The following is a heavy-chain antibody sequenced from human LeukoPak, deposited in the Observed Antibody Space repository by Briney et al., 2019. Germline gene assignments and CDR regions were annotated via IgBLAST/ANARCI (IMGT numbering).Heavy chain of an antibody. V-gene: IGHV4-34*01. CDR2: INHSGST. CDR3: ARGQVGDY. CDR1: GGSFSGYY. Sequence: SDTLSLICAVYGGSFSGYYWSWMRQPPGKGLEWIGEINHSGSTNYNPSLKSRVTISVDTSKNQFSLKLSSVTAADSAVYYCARGQVGDYWGQGTLVTVSS. J-gene: IGHJ4*02. D-gene: IGHD1-26*01.